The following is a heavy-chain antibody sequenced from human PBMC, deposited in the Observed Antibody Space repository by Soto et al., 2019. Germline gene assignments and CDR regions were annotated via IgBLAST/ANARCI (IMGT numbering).Heavy chain of an antibody. D-gene: IGHD3-10*01. CDR1: GGSISSYY. Sequence: SETLSLTCTVSGGSISSYYWSWIRQPPGKGLEWIGYIYYSGSTNYNPSLKSRVAISVDTSKNQFSLKLSSVTAADTAVYYCARSMGDFDYWGQGTLVTVSS. CDR2: IYYSGST. V-gene: IGHV4-59*01. CDR3: ARSMGDFDY. J-gene: IGHJ4*02.